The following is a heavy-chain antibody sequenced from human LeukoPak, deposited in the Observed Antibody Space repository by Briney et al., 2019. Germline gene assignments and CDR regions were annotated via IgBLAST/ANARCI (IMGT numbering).Heavy chain of an antibody. CDR3: ARPISSGWYPPQC. Sequence: PGGSLRLSCAASGFTFSSYSMNWVRQAPGKGLEWVSSISSSSSYIYYADSVKGRFTISRDNAKNSLYLQMNSLRAGDTAVYYCARPISSGWYPPQCWGQGTLVTVSS. CDR1: GFTFSSYS. CDR2: ISSSSSYI. J-gene: IGHJ4*02. D-gene: IGHD6-19*01. V-gene: IGHV3-21*01.